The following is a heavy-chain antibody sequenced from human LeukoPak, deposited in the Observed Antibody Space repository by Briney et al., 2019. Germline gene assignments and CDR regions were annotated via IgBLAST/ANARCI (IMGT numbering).Heavy chain of an antibody. V-gene: IGHV1-2*02. CDR3: ARDEWELLYNWFAP. Sequence: AAVKVTCKSSGYTFTGYYLHWVRQPPGQGLAWVGLINPNSGGTNYAQEFQGRATKTRETSISTAYMELSRLRSDDTAVYYCARDEWELLYNWFAPWGQGTLVTVSS. CDR2: INPNSGGT. J-gene: IGHJ5*02. D-gene: IGHD1-26*01. CDR1: GYTFTGYY.